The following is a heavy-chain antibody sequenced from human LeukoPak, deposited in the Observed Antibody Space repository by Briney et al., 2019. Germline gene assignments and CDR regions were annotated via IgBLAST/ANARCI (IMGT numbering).Heavy chain of an antibody. Sequence: GDSVRLFCAAWGFTLSSYWMSWVRPAPGKGLEWVANIKQDGSEKHYVDSVKGRFTISRDNAKNSLYLEMNSLRAEDTAVYYCARDPAGGYYMDVWGKGTTVTVSS. D-gene: IGHD3-16*01. CDR3: ARDPAGGYYMDV. V-gene: IGHV3-7*01. CDR1: GFTLSSYW. J-gene: IGHJ6*03. CDR2: IKQDGSEK.